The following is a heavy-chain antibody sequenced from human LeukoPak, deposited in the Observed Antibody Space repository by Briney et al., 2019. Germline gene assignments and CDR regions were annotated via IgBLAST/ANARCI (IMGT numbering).Heavy chain of an antibody. D-gene: IGHD2-8*02. V-gene: IGHV3-21*01. Sequence: KPGGSLRLSCAASGFTFNTYSMIWVRQASGKGLEWVSYITSTSSYMYYADSVKGRFTISRDNAKNSLYLQMNSLRAEDTAVYYCARDESTGHVSLWGQGTLVIVSS. CDR1: GFTFNTYS. J-gene: IGHJ4*02. CDR2: ITSTSSYM. CDR3: ARDESTGHVSL.